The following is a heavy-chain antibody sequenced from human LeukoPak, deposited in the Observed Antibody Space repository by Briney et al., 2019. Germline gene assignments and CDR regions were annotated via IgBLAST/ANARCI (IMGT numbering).Heavy chain of an antibody. J-gene: IGHJ4*02. V-gene: IGHV1-2*02. CDR1: GYTFTGYY. CDR3: ARGAPGGFDY. CDR2: INPNSGGT. Sequence: ASVKVSCKASGYTFTGYYMHWVRQAPGQGLEWIGWINPNSGGTHYAQKFQGRVTITRDTSISTAYMELSGLRSHGTAVYCCARGAPGGFDYWGQGTLVTVSS. D-gene: IGHD1-26*01.